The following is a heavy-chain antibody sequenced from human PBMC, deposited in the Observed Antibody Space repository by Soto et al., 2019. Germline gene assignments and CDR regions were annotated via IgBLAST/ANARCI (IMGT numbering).Heavy chain of an antibody. V-gene: IGHV4-39*01. CDR1: GGSVSSSSYY. Sequence: SETLSLTSTVSGGSVSSSSYYWSWIRQPPGKGLEWIGTIYYGGSTYYNPSLRSRVTISVDTSQNQFSLKLNSVTAADTAIYYCGRHLGYCSTTSCHGGDAFDIWGQGTMVTVSS. D-gene: IGHD2-2*01. CDR3: GRHLGYCSTTSCHGGDAFDI. J-gene: IGHJ3*02. CDR2: IYYGGST.